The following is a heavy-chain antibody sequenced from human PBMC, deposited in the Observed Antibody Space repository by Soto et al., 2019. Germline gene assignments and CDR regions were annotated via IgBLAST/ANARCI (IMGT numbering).Heavy chain of an antibody. V-gene: IGHV3-48*01. CDR1: GFDFSTYS. CDR3: ARDGYDYVWGSYRSNGMDV. D-gene: IGHD3-16*02. CDR2: VSMDSDTI. J-gene: IGHJ6*02. Sequence: GGSLRLSCKASGFDFSTYSMNWVRQAPGKGLEWIAYVSMDSDTIHYADSVKGRFTISRDDPENSLYLQMNSLRAEDTAVYYCARDGYDYVWGSYRSNGMDVWGQGTTVTVSS.